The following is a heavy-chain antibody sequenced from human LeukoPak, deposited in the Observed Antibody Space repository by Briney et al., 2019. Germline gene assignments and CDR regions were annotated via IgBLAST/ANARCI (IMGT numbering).Heavy chain of an antibody. J-gene: IGHJ4*02. D-gene: IGHD2-8*01. CDR1: GFTFGGYA. CDR3: TRDVRPDY. CDR2: IRSKAYGGTT. V-gene: IGHV3-49*04. Sequence: GGSLRLSCTASGFTFGGYAMSWVRQAPGKGLEWVGFIRSKAYGGTTEYAASVKGRFTISRDDSKSIAYLQMNSLKTEDTAVYYCTRDVRPDYWGQGTLVTVSS.